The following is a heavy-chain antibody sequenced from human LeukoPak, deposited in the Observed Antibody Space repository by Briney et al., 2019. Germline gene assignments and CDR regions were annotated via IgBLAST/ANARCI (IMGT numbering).Heavy chain of an antibody. V-gene: IGHV1-2*02. Sequence: ASVKVSCKASGYTFSDYYMHWVRQAPGQGLEWMGWINPNSGGTNYAQKFQGRVTMTRDTSISTAYMELSRLRSDDTAVYYCAVMGATAEVFDYWGQGTLVTVSS. J-gene: IGHJ4*02. CDR1: GYTFSDYY. CDR2: INPNSGGT. CDR3: AVMGATAEVFDY. D-gene: IGHD1-26*01.